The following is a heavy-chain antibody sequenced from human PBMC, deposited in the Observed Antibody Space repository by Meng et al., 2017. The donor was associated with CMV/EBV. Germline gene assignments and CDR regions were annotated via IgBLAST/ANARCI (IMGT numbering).Heavy chain of an antibody. CDR3: AREGMVGYYYYYGMDV. CDR2: IYYSGST. V-gene: IGHV4-34*01. Sequence: GSLRLSCAVYGGSFSGYYWSWIRQPPGKGLEWIGSIYYSGSTYYNPSLKSRVTISVDTSKNQFSLKLSSVTAADTAVYYCAREGMVGYYYYYGMDVWGQGTTVTVSS. CDR1: GGSFSGYY. J-gene: IGHJ6*02. D-gene: IGHD1-26*01.